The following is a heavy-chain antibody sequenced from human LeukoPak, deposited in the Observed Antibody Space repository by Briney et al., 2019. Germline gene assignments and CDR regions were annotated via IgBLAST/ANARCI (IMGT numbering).Heavy chain of an antibody. CDR1: GFTFRNYG. CDR3: AKDRSTTWSFDN. J-gene: IGHJ4*02. V-gene: IGHV3-30*18. D-gene: IGHD6-13*01. CDR2: ISDDGSRK. Sequence: GGSLRLSCAASGFTFRNYGMYWVRQAPGTGLEWVTFISDDGSRKYYVDSVKGRFTISRDNSKNTLYLQMNSLRVEDTAVYYCAKDRSTTWSFDNWGPGTLVSVSS.